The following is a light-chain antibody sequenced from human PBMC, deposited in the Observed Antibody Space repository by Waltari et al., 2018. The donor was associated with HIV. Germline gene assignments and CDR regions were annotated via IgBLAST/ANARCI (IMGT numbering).Light chain of an antibody. J-gene: IGLJ1*01. V-gene: IGLV1-47*01. CDR3: VGWDSRLRGYV. CDR2: NDT. Sequence: QSVLTQPPSASGAPGQRVTISCSGRSSHIEHDNVYWYQQFPGAAPKLLIYNDTQRPSGVPDRFTGSKSGTSASLAIGGLRSDDEADYYCVGWDSRLRGYVFGAGTKVTVL. CDR1: SSHIEHDN.